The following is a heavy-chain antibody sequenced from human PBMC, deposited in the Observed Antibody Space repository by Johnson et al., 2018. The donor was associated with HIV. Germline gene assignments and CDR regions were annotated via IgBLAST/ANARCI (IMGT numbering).Heavy chain of an antibody. CDR3: ARQIAVAARGAFDI. J-gene: IGHJ3*02. D-gene: IGHD6-19*01. V-gene: IGHV3-66*03. CDR1: GFTVSSNY. CDR2: ISGSGGST. Sequence: EVQLVESGGGLIQPGGSLRLSCAASGFTVSSNYMNWVRQAPGKGLEWVSVISGSGGSTYYADSVKGRFTISRDNSKNTLYLQMNSLRAEDTAVYYCARQIAVAARGAFDIWGQGTMVTVSS.